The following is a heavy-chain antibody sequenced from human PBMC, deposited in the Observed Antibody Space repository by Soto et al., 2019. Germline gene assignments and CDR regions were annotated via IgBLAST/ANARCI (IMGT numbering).Heavy chain of an antibody. Sequence: PGGSLRLSCAASGFTFSSYAMSWVRQAPGKGLEWVSAISGSGGSTYYADSVKGRFTISRDNSKNTLYLQMNSLRAEDTAVYYCATTTYYYDSSPPRWFDPWGQGTLVTVSS. D-gene: IGHD3-22*01. CDR2: ISGSGGST. V-gene: IGHV3-23*01. CDR1: GFTFSSYA. J-gene: IGHJ5*02. CDR3: ATTTYYYDSSPPRWFDP.